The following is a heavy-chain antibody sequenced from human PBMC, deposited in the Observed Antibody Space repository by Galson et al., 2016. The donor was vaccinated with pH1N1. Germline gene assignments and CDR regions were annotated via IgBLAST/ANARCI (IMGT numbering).Heavy chain of an antibody. CDR2: ISHDSGSRII. V-gene: IGHV3-48*01. J-gene: IGHJ5*02. CDR1: GFSFSNHG. CDR3: ARVPVNHDNWFDP. Sequence: SLRLSCAASGFSFSNHGMNWVRQAPGKGLEWIAYISHDSGSRIIHYADSVKGRFTISRDDAKTSLYLQMNSLRAEDTAVYYCARVPVNHDNWFDPWGQGTLVAVSS.